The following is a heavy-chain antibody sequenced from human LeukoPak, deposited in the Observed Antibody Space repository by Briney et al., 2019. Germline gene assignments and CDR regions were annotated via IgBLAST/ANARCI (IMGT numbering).Heavy chain of an antibody. D-gene: IGHD3-9*01. CDR3: ARGDYDILTGDPGGDY. V-gene: IGHV1-2*02. Sequence: GASVKVSCKASGYTFTGYYMHWVRQAPGQGLEWMGWINPKRGGTNYAQKFQGRVTMTRDTSISTAYMELSRLRSDDTAVYYCARGDYDILTGDPGGDYWGQGTLVTVSS. CDR2: INPKRGGT. CDR1: GYTFTGYY. J-gene: IGHJ4*02.